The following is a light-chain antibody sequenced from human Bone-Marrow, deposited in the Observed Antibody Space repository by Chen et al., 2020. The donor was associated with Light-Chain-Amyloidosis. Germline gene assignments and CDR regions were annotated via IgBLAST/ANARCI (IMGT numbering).Light chain of an antibody. V-gene: IGLV3-21*02. CDR1: NIRSKS. J-gene: IGLJ3*02. CDR2: GGG. CDR3: QVWDGSGDPWV. Sequence: SYVLTQPPSQSVAPGQTARITCGGNNIRSKSVHWYHQNSGQAPILVVFGGGDRPSGIPGRFSGSSAGATATLTISRVEAADEGDYYCQVWDGSGDPWVFGGGTKLTVV.